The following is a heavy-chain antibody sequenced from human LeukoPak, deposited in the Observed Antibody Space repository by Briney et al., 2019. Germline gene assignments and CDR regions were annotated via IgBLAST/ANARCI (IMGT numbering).Heavy chain of an antibody. V-gene: IGHV3-23*01. CDR3: AKDKGMVRGVIVDY. CDR1: GFTFSSYA. J-gene: IGHJ4*02. D-gene: IGHD3-10*01. Sequence: GGSLRLSCVGSGFTFSSYAMSWVRQAPGKGLEWVSVTSGSGGSINHADSVKGRFTISRDNSKNTLYLQMNSLRAEDTAVYYCAKDKGMVRGVIVDYWGQGTLVTVSS. CDR2: TSGSGGSI.